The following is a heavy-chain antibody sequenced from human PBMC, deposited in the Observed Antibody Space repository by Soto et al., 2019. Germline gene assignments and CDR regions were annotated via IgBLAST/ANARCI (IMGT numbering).Heavy chain of an antibody. CDR1: GFTFSSYA. J-gene: IGHJ1*01. Sequence: GGSLRLSCAASGFTFSSYAMSWVHQAPGKGLEWVSAISGSGGSTYYADSVKGRFTISRDNSKNTLYLQMNSLRAEDTAVYYCAKERYYDSSGYSAEYFQHWGQGTLVTVSS. CDR2: ISGSGGST. V-gene: IGHV3-23*01. D-gene: IGHD3-22*01. CDR3: AKERYYDSSGYSAEYFQH.